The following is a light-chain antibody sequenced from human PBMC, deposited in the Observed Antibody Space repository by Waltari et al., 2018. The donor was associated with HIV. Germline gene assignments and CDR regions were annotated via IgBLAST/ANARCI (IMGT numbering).Light chain of an antibody. V-gene: IGKV4-1*01. Sequence: DIVMTQPPDSLIVSPGARASINCRSNQSLLYSPNNKNFLVWYQQKPGQPPKLLIYWASSRESGVPARFSGSGSGTNFTLTISSLQPEDVATYFCQQYFSTPWTFGQGTKV. CDR1: QSLLYSPNNKNF. CDR2: WAS. CDR3: QQYFSTPWT. J-gene: IGKJ1*01.